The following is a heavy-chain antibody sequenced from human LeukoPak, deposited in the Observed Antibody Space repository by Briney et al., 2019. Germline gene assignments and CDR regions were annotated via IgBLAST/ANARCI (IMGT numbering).Heavy chain of an antibody. J-gene: IGHJ3*01. CDR3: AKEIYCTATSCQGNDAFDL. Sequence: PGGSLRLSCAASGFTFSSYAMGCVRQPPGWGLDLGTFIRYDSSTIYDLDCLKFRCTVSRYNFNIAVYLQMNSLKVEDTAVYYCAKEIYCTATSCQGNDAFDLWGQGTVVTVSS. V-gene: IGHV3-30*02. CDR2: IRYDSSTI. CDR1: GFTFSSYA. D-gene: IGHD2-8*02.